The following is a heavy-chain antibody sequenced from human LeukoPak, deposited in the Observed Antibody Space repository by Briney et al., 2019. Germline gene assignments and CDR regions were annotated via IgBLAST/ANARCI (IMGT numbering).Heavy chain of an antibody. CDR2: ISSSGSTI. J-gene: IGHJ4*02. CDR1: GFTFSSYE. V-gene: IGHV3-48*03. Sequence: GGSLRLSCAASGFTFSSYEMNWVRQAPGKGLEWVSYISSSGSTIYYADSVKGRFTISRDNAKNSLYLQMNSLRAEGTAVYYCARSPLPQYYDSSGYYGWADYWGQGTLVTVSS. CDR3: ARSPLPQYYDSSGYYGWADY. D-gene: IGHD3-22*01.